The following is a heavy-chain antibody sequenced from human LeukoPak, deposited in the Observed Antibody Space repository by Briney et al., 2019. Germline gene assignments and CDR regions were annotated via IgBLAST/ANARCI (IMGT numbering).Heavy chain of an antibody. CDR2: IYHSGST. D-gene: IGHD3-22*01. Sequence: PSETPSLTCAVSGGSISSGGYSWSWIRQPPGKGLEWIGYIYHSGSTYYNPSLKSRVTISVDRSKNQFSLKLSSVTAADTAVYYCASGGNYYDSSGYFRFVFDYWGQGTLVTVSS. CDR1: GGSISSGGYS. V-gene: IGHV4-30-2*01. J-gene: IGHJ4*02. CDR3: ASGGNYYDSSGYFRFVFDY.